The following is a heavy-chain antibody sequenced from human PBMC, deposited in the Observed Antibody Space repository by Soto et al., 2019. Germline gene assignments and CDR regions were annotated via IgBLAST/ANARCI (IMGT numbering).Heavy chain of an antibody. CDR2: INAGNGNT. D-gene: IGHD6-13*01. V-gene: IGHV1-3*01. J-gene: IGHJ6*03. CDR1: GYGYSRYP. Sequence: GYGYSRYPRHWRIKKKKQRLEWMGWINAGNGNTKYSQKFQGRVTITRDTSASTAYMELSSLRSEDTAVYYCARDRRSSSWYQYDYYDMDVWGKGTTVTVSS. CDR3: ARDRRSSSWYQYDYYDMDV.